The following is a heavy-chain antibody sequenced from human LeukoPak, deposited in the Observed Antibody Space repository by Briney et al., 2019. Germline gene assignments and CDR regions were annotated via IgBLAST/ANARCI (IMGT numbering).Heavy chain of an antibody. V-gene: IGHV4-39*07. CDR1: GGSISSSTSGWGWY. CDR3: ARDISGDYEGPYDY. CDR2: IYYSGST. Sequence: SETLSLTCTVSGGSISSSTSGWGWYWGWIRQPPGKGLEWIGSIYYSGSTYYNPSLKGRVTISVDTSKNQFSMNLNSVTAADTAVYYCARDISGDYEGPYDYWGQGTLVTVSS. D-gene: IGHD4-17*01. J-gene: IGHJ4*02.